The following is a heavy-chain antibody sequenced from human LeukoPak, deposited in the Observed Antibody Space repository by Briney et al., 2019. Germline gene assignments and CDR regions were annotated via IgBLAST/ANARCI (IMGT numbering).Heavy chain of an antibody. J-gene: IGHJ4*02. CDR2: ISSSSGTI. Sequence: GGSLRLSCAASGFTFSSYGMNWVRQAPGKGLEWVSYISSSSGTIYYADSVKGRFTTSRDNAKNSLYLQMNNLRDEDTAVYYCARGGSSCFDSWGQGTLVTVSS. CDR1: GFTFSSYG. CDR3: ARGGSSCFDS. V-gene: IGHV3-48*02. D-gene: IGHD6-13*01.